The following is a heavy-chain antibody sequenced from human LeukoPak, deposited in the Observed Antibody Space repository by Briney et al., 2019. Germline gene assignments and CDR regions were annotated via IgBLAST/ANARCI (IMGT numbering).Heavy chain of an antibody. CDR3: ATVNVVVPAATFDY. CDR1: GYTLTELS. V-gene: IGHV1-24*01. Sequence: ASVNVSGKVSGYTLTELSMHWVRQAPGKGLEWMGGFDPEDGETIYAQKFQGRVTMTEDTSTDTAYMELSSLRSEDTAVYYCATVNVVVPAATFDYWGQGTLVTVSS. D-gene: IGHD2-2*01. CDR2: FDPEDGET. J-gene: IGHJ4*02.